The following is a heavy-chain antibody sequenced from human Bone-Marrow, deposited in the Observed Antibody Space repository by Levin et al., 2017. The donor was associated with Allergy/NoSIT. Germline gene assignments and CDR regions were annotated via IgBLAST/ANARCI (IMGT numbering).Heavy chain of an antibody. CDR2: ISYDGVYQ. Sequence: PPGGSLRLSCATSGFTFRSHGIHWVRQAPGKGLEWVTVISYDGVYQYYGDSLKGRVTISRDNFKDTVYLQIDSLRPEDTAVYYCARDQFSGAVGTFFGIDFWGQGTLVTVSS. D-gene: IGHD6-13*01. J-gene: IGHJ4*02. CDR1: GFTFRSHG. CDR3: ARDQFSGAVGTFFGIDF. V-gene: IGHV3-30*03.